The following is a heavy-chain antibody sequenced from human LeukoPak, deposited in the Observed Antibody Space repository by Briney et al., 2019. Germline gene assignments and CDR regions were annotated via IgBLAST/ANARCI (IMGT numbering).Heavy chain of an antibody. J-gene: IGHJ4*02. Sequence: GGSLRLSCAASGFTFSSYGMHWVRQAPGKGLEWVAVISYDGSNKYYADSVKGRFTISRDNSKNTLYLQMNSLRAEDTAVYYCARDQGAVAGPHFDYWGQGTLVTVSS. CDR1: GFTFSSYG. CDR3: ARDQGAVAGPHFDY. D-gene: IGHD6-19*01. V-gene: IGHV3-30*19. CDR2: ISYDGSNK.